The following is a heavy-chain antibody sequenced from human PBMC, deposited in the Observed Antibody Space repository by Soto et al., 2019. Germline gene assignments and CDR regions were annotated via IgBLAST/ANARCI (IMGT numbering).Heavy chain of an antibody. CDR2: ISGSGGST. CDR1: GFTFSSYA. V-gene: IGHV3-23*01. Sequence: EVQLLESGGGFVQPGGSLRLSCAASGFTFSSYAMSWVRQAPGKGLEWVSAISGSGGSTYYADSVKGRFTISRDNSKNSLYLQMNSLRTEDTALYYCAKDAMTGYKGYYYYGMDVWGQGTTVTVSS. D-gene: IGHD3-9*01. J-gene: IGHJ6*02. CDR3: AKDAMTGYKGYYYYGMDV.